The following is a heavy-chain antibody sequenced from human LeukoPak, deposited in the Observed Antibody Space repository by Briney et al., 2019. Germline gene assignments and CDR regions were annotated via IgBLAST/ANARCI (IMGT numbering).Heavy chain of an antibody. CDR3: AKDRSGSQYLNPFDY. CDR2: ISYDGSNK. D-gene: IGHD6-25*01. V-gene: IGHV3-30-3*01. J-gene: IGHJ4*02. Sequence: GRSLRLSCAASGFTFSSYALHWVRQAPGKGLEWVAVISYDGSNKYYADSVKGRFTISRDNSKNTLYLQMNSLRAEDTAVYYCAKDRSGSQYLNPFDYWGQGTLVTVSS. CDR1: GFTFSSYA.